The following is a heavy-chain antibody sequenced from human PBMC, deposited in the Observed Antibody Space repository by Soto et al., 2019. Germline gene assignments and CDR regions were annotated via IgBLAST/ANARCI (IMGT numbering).Heavy chain of an antibody. CDR1: GGSISSGGYY. J-gene: IGHJ4*02. CDR2: IYYSGST. D-gene: IGHD4-17*01. Sequence: PSETLSLTCTVSGGSISSGGYYWSWIRQHPGKGLEWIGYIYYSGSTYYNPSLKSRVTISVDTSKNQFSLKLSSVTAADTAVYYCASGDYEQQKFDYWGQGTLVTVSS. CDR3: ASGDYEQQKFDY. V-gene: IGHV4-31*03.